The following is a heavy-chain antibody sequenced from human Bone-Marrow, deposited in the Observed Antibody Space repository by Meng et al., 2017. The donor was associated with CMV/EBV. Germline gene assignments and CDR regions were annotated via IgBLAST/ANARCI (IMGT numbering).Heavy chain of an antibody. V-gene: IGHV3-23*01. CDR3: AKELAGFPYDLDV. CDR2: ISGSGGRT. D-gene: IGHD6-19*01. CDR1: GFTFNTYA. Sequence: GGSLKISCSTSGFTFNTYAMSWVRQAPGKGLEWVPGISGSGGRTQYADSVMGRFTISRDNSKNTLYRQMNSLRGEDTAVYYCAKELAGFPYDLDVWGQGTTVTVSS. J-gene: IGHJ6*02.